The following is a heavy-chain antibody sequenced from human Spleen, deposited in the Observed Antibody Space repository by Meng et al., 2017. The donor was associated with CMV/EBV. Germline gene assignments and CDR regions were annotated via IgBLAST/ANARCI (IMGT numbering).Heavy chain of an antibody. J-gene: IGHJ4*02. V-gene: IGHV3-74*01. CDR2: INKDKTKT. CDR1: GFSVSNYW. D-gene: IGHD3-3*01. CDR3: ARDRGFMEWSLDY. Sequence: CAASGFSVSNYWMHCVRQVPGKGLVWVTHINKDKTKTRYPDCVKGRFTITRNNARNTIYLQMNSLRIEDTAVYYYARDRGFMEWSLDYWGQGTLVTVSS.